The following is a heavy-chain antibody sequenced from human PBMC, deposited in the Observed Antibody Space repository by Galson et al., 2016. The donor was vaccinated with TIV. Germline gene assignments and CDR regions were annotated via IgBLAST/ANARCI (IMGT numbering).Heavy chain of an antibody. CDR2: IYWDDDK. J-gene: IGHJ3*01. V-gene: IGHV2-5*05. CDR1: GFSLSTTGVG. D-gene: IGHD2/OR15-2a*01. CDR3: AHIRITLIPDAFYV. Sequence: PALVKPTQTLTLTCSFSGFSLSTTGVGVGWIRQPPRGALEWLGVIYWDDDKRYGPSLNNRLTLTGDTSKNQVVLTMTNLDPVDTGTYFCAHIRITLIPDAFYVWGQGTVVTVSS.